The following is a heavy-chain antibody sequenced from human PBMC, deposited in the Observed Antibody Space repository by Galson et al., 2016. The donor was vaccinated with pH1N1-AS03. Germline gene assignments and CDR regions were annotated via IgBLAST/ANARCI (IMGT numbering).Heavy chain of an antibody. CDR1: GFTFSNYA. J-gene: IGHJ4*02. Sequence: SLRLSCAASGFTFSNYAMHWVRQAPGMGLEWVSFISTSSSSIYYADSVKGRFTISRDNAQNLLYLQMNSLRDEDTAVYYCARDGPPQGISVAGSFDFWGQGTLVTVSS. V-gene: IGHV3-21*01. D-gene: IGHD6-19*01. CDR3: ARDGPPQGISVAGSFDF. CDR2: ISTSSSSI.